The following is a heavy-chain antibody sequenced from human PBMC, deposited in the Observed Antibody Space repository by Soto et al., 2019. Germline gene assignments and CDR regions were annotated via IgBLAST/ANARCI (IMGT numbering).Heavy chain of an antibody. J-gene: IGHJ4*02. CDR2: ITESGAST. D-gene: IGHD2-8*01. CDR3: SKDYGATYPPDY. Sequence: GGSLRLSCAASGFTFSSYAMSWVRQTPGKGLAWVSGITESGASTYYADSVKGRFTISRDNSKNTLYLQMSSLRAEDTAIYYCSKDYGATYPPDYWCQGILVTVSS. CDR1: GFTFSSYA. V-gene: IGHV3-23*01.